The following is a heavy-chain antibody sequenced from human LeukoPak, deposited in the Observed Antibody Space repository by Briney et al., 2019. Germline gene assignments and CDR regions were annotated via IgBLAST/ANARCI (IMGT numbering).Heavy chain of an antibody. V-gene: IGHV4-59*01. CDR1: GGSISTYY. J-gene: IGHJ3*02. Sequence: PSETLSLTCTFSGGSISTYYWSWIRQPPGKGLEWIGYIYYSGYTNYNPSLKSRVTISVDTSKNQFSLKLSSVTAADTAVYYCARVSYYYDSSGYYPLGAFDIWGQGTMVTVSS. CDR2: IYYSGYT. D-gene: IGHD3-22*01. CDR3: ARVSYYYDSSGYYPLGAFDI.